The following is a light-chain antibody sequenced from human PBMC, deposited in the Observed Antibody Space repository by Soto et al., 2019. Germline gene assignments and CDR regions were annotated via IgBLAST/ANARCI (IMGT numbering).Light chain of an antibody. V-gene: IGKV1-39*01. CDR3: QQSYSSQYT. CDR2: AAS. J-gene: IGKJ2*01. Sequence: DIQTTQSPSSLSASVGDRVTITCRTSQTVSNYLNWYQQKPGKAPRLLIYAASKLKSGVPSRFSGSGSGTDFTLTLSSLQREDFATYYCQQSYSSQYTFGQGTKVEIK. CDR1: QTVSNY.